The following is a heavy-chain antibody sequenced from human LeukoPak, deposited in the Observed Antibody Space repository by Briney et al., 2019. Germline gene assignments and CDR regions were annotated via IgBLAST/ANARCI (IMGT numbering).Heavy chain of an antibody. J-gene: IGHJ4*02. V-gene: IGHV3-43*02. D-gene: IGHD1-1*01. Sequence: SGGSLRLSCAAPGFTFDELDMYWVRQVPGKGLEWVCLISKDGGNKHYADSVKGRFSISRDNNRNSLSLQMNSLRSEDTALYFCAKRSGAPNNFDYWGQGALVTVSS. CDR3: AKRSGAPNNFDY. CDR2: ISKDGGNK. CDR1: GFTFDELD.